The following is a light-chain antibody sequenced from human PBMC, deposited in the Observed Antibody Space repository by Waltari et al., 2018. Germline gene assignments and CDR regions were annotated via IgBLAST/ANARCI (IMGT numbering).Light chain of an antibody. Sequence: DIQLTQSPSFLSASVGDRVTITCRASQGIRNYLAWYQQKPGNAPQLLIYAASTLQSGVPARFSGSGSGTEFTLTISSLQPEDFATYYCQQPYFYPRTFGQGTKVDIK. CDR2: AAS. J-gene: IGKJ1*01. CDR3: QQPYFYPRT. CDR1: QGIRNY. V-gene: IGKV1-9*01.